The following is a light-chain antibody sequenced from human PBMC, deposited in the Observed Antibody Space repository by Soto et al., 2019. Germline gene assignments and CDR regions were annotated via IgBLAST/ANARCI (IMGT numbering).Light chain of an antibody. CDR2: QVT. Sequence: QSVLSQPSGVSGTPGQSITIYCTGTSSDLAIYNYVSWYQQQPGKAPKLMTYQVTNRPSGVSNRFPGSRSGNTASLTNAGLQAEDEADYYCSSYTDSSNYVFGTGTKVTVL. J-gene: IGLJ1*01. V-gene: IGLV2-14*01. CDR3: SSYTDSSNYV. CDR1: SSDLAIYNY.